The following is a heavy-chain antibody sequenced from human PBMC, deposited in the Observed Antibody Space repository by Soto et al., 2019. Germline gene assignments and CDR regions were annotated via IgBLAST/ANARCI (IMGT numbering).Heavy chain of an antibody. V-gene: IGHV4-61*01. CDR1: GGSVSSTSYY. CDR3: AKNHSGGSWRNWFDP. Sequence: SETLCLTCTVSGGSVSSTSYYWFWIRQPPGMGLEWIGYIYHSGSTDYNPSLKSRVSISIDTSKNQFSLKLNSVTAADTAVYHCAKNHSGGSWRNWFDPLGQGTLVTVS. CDR2: IYHSGST. D-gene: IGHD2-15*01. J-gene: IGHJ5*02.